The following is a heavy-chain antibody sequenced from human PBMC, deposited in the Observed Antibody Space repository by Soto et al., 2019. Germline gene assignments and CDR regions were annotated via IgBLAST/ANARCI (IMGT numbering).Heavy chain of an antibody. CDR1: GYTFTSYA. V-gene: IGHV1-18*01. CDR3: ARDLSMVREFGY. CDR2: ISAYNGNT. D-gene: IGHD3-10*01. Sequence: ASVKVSCKASGYTFTSYAMHWVRQAPGQRLEWMGWISAYNGNTNYAQKLQGRVTMTTDTSTSTAYMELRSLRSDDTAVYYCARDLSMVREFGYWGQGTLVTVFS. J-gene: IGHJ4*02.